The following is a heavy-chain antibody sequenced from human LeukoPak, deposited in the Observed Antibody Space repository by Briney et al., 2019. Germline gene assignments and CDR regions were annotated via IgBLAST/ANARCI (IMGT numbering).Heavy chain of an antibody. J-gene: IGHJ4*02. CDR1: GYTFTSYA. CDR3: ARAQQWWLLDY. D-gene: IGHD5-12*01. Sequence: GASVKVSCKASGYTFTSYAVNWVRQAPGQGLEWMGWINTNTGNPTCAQAFTGQFVFSLDTSVNTAYLQISSLKAEDTAVYYCARAQQWWLLDYWGQGTLVTVSS. CDR2: INTNTGNP. V-gene: IGHV7-4-1*02.